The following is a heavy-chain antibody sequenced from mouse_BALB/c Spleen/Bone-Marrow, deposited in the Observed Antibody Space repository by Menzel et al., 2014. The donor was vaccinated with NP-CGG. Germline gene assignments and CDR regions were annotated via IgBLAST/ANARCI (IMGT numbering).Heavy chain of an antibody. CDR3: TRDGKGNYDYAMDY. J-gene: IGHJ4*01. D-gene: IGHD2-1*01. CDR2: ISSGGSYT. CDR1: GFTFSSYT. V-gene: IGHV5-6-4*01. Sequence: EVKVVESGGGLVKPGGSLKLSCAASGFTFSSYTMSWVRLTPEKRLEWVATISSGGSYTYYPDSVKGRFTISRDNAKDTLYLQMSSLKSEDTAMYYCTRDGKGNYDYAMDYWGQGTSVTVSS.